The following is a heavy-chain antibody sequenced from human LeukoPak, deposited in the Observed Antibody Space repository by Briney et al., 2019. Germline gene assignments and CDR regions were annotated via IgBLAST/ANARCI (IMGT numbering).Heavy chain of an antibody. D-gene: IGHD4-11*01. CDR3: ARPTVTTPPPWRGAFDI. CDR2: ISTSGNT. CDR1: GGSISGYY. Sequence: SETLSLTCTVSGGSISGYYLNWIRQPPGKGLEWIGYISTSGNTNYNPSLKSRVTISVDTSRNQFSLRLSSVTAADTAVYYCARPTVTTPPPWRGAFDIWGQRTMVTVSS. V-gene: IGHV4-4*09. J-gene: IGHJ3*02.